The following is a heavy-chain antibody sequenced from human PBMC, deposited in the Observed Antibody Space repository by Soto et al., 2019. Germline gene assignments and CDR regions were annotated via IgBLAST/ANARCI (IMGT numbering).Heavy chain of an antibody. CDR1: GFTFSSYW. V-gene: IGHV3-7*01. Sequence: EVQLVESGGGLVQPGGSLRLSCVDSGFTFSSYWMSWVRQAPVKGLAWVGNIKQDGSEENYVDSVKGRFTISRDNAKNSMYLQMNSLRVEDTAVYYCARIAASGRGWDVWGQGTTVGVSS. CDR3: ARIAASGRGWDV. CDR2: IKQDGSEE. D-gene: IGHD6-13*01. J-gene: IGHJ6*02.